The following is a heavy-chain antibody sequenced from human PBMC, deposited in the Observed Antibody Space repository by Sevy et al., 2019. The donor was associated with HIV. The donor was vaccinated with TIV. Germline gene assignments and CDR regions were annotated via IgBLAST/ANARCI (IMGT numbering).Heavy chain of an antibody. V-gene: IGHV3-7*01. CDR2: LKEDGSEK. D-gene: IGHD3-22*01. Sequence: GGSLRLSCAASGFTFSNYWMSWVRQAPGKGLEWVANLKEDGSEKYYVDSLKGRFTISRDNAKNSLYLQLNNLRAEDTAVFYCARGDNSGAFDPWGQGTLVTVSS. CDR3: ARGDNSGAFDP. CDR1: GFTFSNYW. J-gene: IGHJ5*02.